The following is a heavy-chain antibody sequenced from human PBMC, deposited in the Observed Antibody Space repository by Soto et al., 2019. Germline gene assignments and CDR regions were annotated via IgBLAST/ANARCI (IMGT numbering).Heavy chain of an antibody. CDR2: ITYDGSNQ. J-gene: IGHJ4*02. CDR1: GFTVSSYA. CDR3: ARDWSRWDY. Sequence: QVQLVESGGGVVQPGRSLRLSCAASGFTVSSYAMHWVRQAPGKGLEWVAVITYDGSNQYYADSVKGRFTSSRDNSKNTRYLQMDSVRSEDTAVYYCARDWSRWDYWGQGTLVTVSS. V-gene: IGHV3-30-3*01. D-gene: IGHD2-15*01.